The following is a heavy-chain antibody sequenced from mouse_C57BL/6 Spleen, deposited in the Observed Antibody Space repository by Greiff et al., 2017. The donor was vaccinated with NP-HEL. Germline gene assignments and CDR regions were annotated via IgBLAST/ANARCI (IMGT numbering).Heavy chain of an antibody. V-gene: IGHV5-4*01. CDR1: GFTFSSYA. Sequence: EVQVVESGGGLVKPGGSLKLSCAASGFTFSSYAMSWVRQTPEKRLEWVATISDGGSYTYYPDNVKGRFTISRDNAKNNLYLQMSHLKSEDTAMYYCARIYDYDEEGHYYAMDYCGQGTSVTVSS. D-gene: IGHD2-4*01. CDR2: ISDGGSYT. J-gene: IGHJ4*01. CDR3: ARIYDYDEEGHYYAMDY.